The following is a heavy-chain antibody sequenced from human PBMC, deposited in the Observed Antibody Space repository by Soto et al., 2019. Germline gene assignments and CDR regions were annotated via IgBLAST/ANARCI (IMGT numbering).Heavy chain of an antibody. CDR1: GFTFSSYW. Sequence: GGSLRLSCAASGFTFSSYWMHWVRQAPGKGLVWVSRINSDGSSTSYADSVKGRFTISRDNAKNTLYLQMNSLRAEDTAVYYCAREGERAAAGVYYYGMDVWGQGTTVTVSS. V-gene: IGHV3-74*01. D-gene: IGHD6-13*01. CDR2: INSDGSST. CDR3: AREGERAAAGVYYYGMDV. J-gene: IGHJ6*02.